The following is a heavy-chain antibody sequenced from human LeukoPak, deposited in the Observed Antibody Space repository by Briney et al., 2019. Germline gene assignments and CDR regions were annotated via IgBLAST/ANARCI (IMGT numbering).Heavy chain of an antibody. CDR3: ARGPPDWGYDY. Sequence: GRSLRLSCAASGFTFSSYGMHWVRQAPGKGLEWVAGISYDGSSQKYGDSVKGRFTISRDNSKSTLSLQISSLRAEDTAVYYCARGPPDWGYDYWGPGTLVTVSS. J-gene: IGHJ4*02. CDR1: GFTFSSYG. V-gene: IGHV3-30*03. D-gene: IGHD7-27*01. CDR2: ISYDGSSQ.